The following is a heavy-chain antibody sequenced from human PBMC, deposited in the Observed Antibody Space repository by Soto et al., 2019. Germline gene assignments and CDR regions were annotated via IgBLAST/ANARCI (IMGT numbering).Heavy chain of an antibody. Sequence: PGGSLRLSCAASGFTVSSNYMSWVRQAPGKGLEWVSVIYSGGSTYYADSVKGRFTISKDNSKNTLYLQMNSLRAEDTAVYYCARDRGAYYGMDVWGQGTTVTVSS. CDR3: ARDRGAYYGMDV. CDR1: GFTVSSNY. V-gene: IGHV3-53*01. D-gene: IGHD1-26*01. CDR2: IYSGGST. J-gene: IGHJ6*02.